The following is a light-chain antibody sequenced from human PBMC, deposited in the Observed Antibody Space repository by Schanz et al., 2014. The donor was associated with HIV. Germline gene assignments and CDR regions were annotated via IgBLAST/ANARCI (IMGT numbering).Light chain of an antibody. Sequence: QSVLTQPPSASGTPGQRVTMSCSASSSNIATNAVLWYQQLPGAAPKLLIYNTYHRPSGVPDPFSGSDSGASASLAISGLQSEDEADYYCATWVDSLNGWVFGGGTKLTVL. CDR1: SSNIATNA. CDR2: NTY. CDR3: ATWVDSLNGWV. V-gene: IGLV1-44*01. J-gene: IGLJ3*02.